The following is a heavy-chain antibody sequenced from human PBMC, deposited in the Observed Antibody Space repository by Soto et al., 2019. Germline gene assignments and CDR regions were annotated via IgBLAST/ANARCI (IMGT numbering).Heavy chain of an antibody. J-gene: IGHJ4*02. CDR2: INPSGGST. V-gene: IGHV1-46*03. CDR1: GYTFTGYY. Sequence: ASVKVSCKASGYTFTGYYTHWVRQAPGQGLEWMGIINPSGGSTSYAQKFQGRVTMTRDTSTSTVYMELSSLRSEDTAVYYCARAATRYYFDYWGQGTLVTVSS. D-gene: IGHD5-12*01. CDR3: ARAATRYYFDY.